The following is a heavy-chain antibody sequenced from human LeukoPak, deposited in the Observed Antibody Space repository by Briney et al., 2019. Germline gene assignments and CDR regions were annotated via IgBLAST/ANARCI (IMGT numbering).Heavy chain of an antibody. V-gene: IGHV3-48*03. J-gene: IGHJ4*02. Sequence: GGSLRLSCAASGFTFGNYAMSWARQAPGKGLEWVSYISSSGSTIYYADSVKGRFTISRDNAKNSLYLQMNSLRAEDTAVYYCASRGLLWFGEFWGQGTLVTVSS. D-gene: IGHD3-10*01. CDR2: ISSSGSTI. CDR3: ASRGLLWFGEF. CDR1: GFTFGNYA.